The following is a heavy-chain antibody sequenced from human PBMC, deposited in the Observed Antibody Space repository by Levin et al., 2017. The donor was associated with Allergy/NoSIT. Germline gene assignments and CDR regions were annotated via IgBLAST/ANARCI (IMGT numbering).Heavy chain of an antibody. CDR3: AREPPESYYFDY. D-gene: IGHD1-14*01. CDR2: IRLRGAAT. Sequence: ASVKVSCKASGYTFTSYYIHWVRQAPGQGLEWLGMIRLRGAATEYAQKFQGRVTMTKDTSTSTVYMELSSLRSDDTAVYFCAREPPESYYFDYWGQGTLVTVSS. V-gene: IGHV1-46*01. CDR1: GYTFTSYY. J-gene: IGHJ4*02.